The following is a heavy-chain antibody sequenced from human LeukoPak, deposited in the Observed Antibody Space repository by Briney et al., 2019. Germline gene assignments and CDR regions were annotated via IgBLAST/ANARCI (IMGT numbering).Heavy chain of an antibody. V-gene: IGHV3-23*01. CDR3: AKSPAPHSSGPYCFDY. D-gene: IGHD3-22*01. J-gene: IGHJ4*02. CDR1: GFTFSSYG. CDR2: ISGSGGST. Sequence: GGSLRLSCAASGFTFSSYGMSWVRQAPGKGLEWVSAISGSGGSTYYAGSVKGRFTISRDNSKNTLYLQMNSLRAEDTAVYYCAKSPAPHSSGPYCFDYWGQGTLVTVSS.